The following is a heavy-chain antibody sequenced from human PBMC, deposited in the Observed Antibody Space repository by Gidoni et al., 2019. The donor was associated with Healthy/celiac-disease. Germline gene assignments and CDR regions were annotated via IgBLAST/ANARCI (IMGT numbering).Heavy chain of an antibody. CDR1: GYTFTSYY. J-gene: IGHJ4*02. V-gene: IGHV1-46*03. CDR2: INPSGGST. D-gene: IGHD6-6*01. Sequence: QVQLVQSGAEVKKPGASVKVSCKASGYTFTSYYMHWVRQAPGQGLEWMGIINPSGGSTSYAQKFQGRVTMTRDTSTSTVYMELSSLRSEDTAVYYCATETHRLGIAALSEDYWGQGTLVTVSS. CDR3: ATETHRLGIAALSEDY.